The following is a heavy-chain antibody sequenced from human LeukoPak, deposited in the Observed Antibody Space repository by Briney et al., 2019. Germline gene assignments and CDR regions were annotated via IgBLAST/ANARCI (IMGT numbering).Heavy chain of an antibody. J-gene: IGHJ4*02. D-gene: IGHD5-12*01. CDR1: GFIFSDYY. CDR3: ARGRDSDYAFDY. V-gene: IGHV3-11*06. Sequence: GGSLSLSCAASGFIFSDYYVSWIRQAAGKGMEWVSYISSSSSYTNYADSVKGRFTISRDNAKNSLYLQMNSMRDEDTAVYYCARGRDSDYAFDYWGQGTLVTVSS. CDR2: ISSSSSYT.